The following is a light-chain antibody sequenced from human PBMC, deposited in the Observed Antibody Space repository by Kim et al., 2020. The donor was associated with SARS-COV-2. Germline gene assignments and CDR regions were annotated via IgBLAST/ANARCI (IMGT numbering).Light chain of an antibody. CDR3: QQYDDPSYT. V-gene: IGKV3-20*01. CDR2: AAS. J-gene: IGKJ2*01. CDR1: QSINSRS. Sequence: EIALTQSPGTLSLSPGESATLSCRASQSINSRSLTWYQQKPGQAHRLLVYAASSRATGIPDRFSGSGSGTDFTLTISRLEPEDSAVYYCQQYDDPSYTFGQGTKLEI.